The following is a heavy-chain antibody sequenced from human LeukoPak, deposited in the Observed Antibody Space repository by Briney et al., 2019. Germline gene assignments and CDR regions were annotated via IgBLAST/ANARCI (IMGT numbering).Heavy chain of an antibody. CDR1: GFTFSDYY. CDR2: ISSSGSTI. CDR3: ARSLVPRYGSGSYPDY. J-gene: IGHJ4*02. Sequence: GGSLRLSCAASGFTFSDYYMSWIRQAPGKGLEWVSYISSSGSTIYYADSVKGRFTISRDNAKNSLYLQMNSLGAEDTAVYYCARSLVPRYGSGSYPDYWGQGTLVAVSS. D-gene: IGHD3-10*01. V-gene: IGHV3-11*01.